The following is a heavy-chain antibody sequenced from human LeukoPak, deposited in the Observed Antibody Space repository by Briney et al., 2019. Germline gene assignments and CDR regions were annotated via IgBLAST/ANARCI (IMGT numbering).Heavy chain of an antibody. J-gene: IGHJ6*03. D-gene: IGHD3-10*01. V-gene: IGHV4-34*01. CDR2: INHSGST. CDR1: VGSFSGYS. CDR3: ARGYYGSGSHCCHMDV. Sequence: SENLSLTCAVYVGSFSGYSWSWIRQPPGKGLEWIGEINHSGSTNYNSSLKSRVTISVDMSKNQFSLKLSSVTAADTAVYYCARGYYGSGSHCCHMDVWGKGTTITVS.